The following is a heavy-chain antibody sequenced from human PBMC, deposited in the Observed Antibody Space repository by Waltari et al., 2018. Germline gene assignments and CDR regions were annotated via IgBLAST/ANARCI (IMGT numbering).Heavy chain of an antibody. CDR2: TSYDGSND. D-gene: IGHD7-27*01. Sequence: QVNLVESGGRVVQPGTSLRLSCTASGIALSSHGFHWVRQAPGKGVEWVATTSYDGSNDFYADSVKGRFTVSRDNSRNTLSLQMDSLRHEDTAVYYCAKDLFLGRGGMDVWGQGTTVTVSS. CDR3: AKDLFLGRGGMDV. V-gene: IGHV3-30*18. CDR1: GIALSSHG. J-gene: IGHJ6*02.